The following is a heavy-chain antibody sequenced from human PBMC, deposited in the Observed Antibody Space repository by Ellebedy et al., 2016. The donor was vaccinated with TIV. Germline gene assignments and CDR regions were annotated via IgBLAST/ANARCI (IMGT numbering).Heavy chain of an antibody. V-gene: IGHV4-31*03. D-gene: IGHD3-3*01. CDR3: ARGGGYDFWTGYHSIDY. CDR1: GGSISSGGYY. CDR2: IYNSGST. Sequence: MPSETLSLTCTVSGGSISSGGYYWSWIRQHSGKGLEWIGYIYNSGSTYYNPSLKSRITISSDTSKNQFSLRLRSVTAAATAVYYCARGGGYDFWTGYHSIDYWGQGTLVTVSS. J-gene: IGHJ4*02.